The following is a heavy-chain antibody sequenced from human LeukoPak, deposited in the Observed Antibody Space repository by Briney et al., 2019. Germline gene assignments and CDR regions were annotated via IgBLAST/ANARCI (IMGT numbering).Heavy chain of an antibody. CDR3: ARGALRTVVVGTRYYYYMDV. D-gene: IGHD3-22*01. Sequence: SETLSLTCTVSGGSISSYYWNWIRQPPGKGLEWLGHIYYSGSTSYNPSLKSRVSISVDTSKNLFSLKLRSVTAADTAVYYCARGALRTVVVGTRYYYYMDVWGKGTTVTVSS. CDR1: GGSISSYY. CDR2: IYYSGST. V-gene: IGHV4-59*01. J-gene: IGHJ6*03.